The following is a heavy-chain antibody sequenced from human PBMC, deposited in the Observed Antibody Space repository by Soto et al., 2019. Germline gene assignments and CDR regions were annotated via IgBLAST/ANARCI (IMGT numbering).Heavy chain of an antibody. CDR3: AREGASIVGATGAFDI. CDR1: GGTFSTYP. CDR2: FIPMFGTA. Sequence: QAQLVQSGSEVRRPGSSVRVSCTASGGTFSTYPIHWVRQAPGQGLEWMGGFIPMFGTANFAQKFQGRVTLTADKSTSTAYMELSSLKSEDTAVYYCAREGASIVGATGAFDIWGQGTLVSVSS. V-gene: IGHV1-69*06. J-gene: IGHJ3*02. D-gene: IGHD1-26*01.